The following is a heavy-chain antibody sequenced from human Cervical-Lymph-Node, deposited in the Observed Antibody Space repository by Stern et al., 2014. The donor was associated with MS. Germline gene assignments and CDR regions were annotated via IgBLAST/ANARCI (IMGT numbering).Heavy chain of an antibody. CDR3: ARASMIRETNWFDP. D-gene: IGHD3-10*01. Sequence: QVQLMQSVAEVEKPGASVKVSCKASGYTFTIHSIHWVRQAPGPRLEWMGWINPGNGNTKYSQKFQGRVTITRDTPANTVYMELSSLRSEDTAVYYCARASMIRETNWFDPWGQGTLVTVSS. J-gene: IGHJ5*02. CDR2: INPGNGNT. CDR1: GYTFTIHS. V-gene: IGHV1-3*01.